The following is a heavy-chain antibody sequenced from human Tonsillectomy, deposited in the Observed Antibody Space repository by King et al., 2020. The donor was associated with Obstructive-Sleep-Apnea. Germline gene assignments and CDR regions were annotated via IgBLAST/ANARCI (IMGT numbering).Heavy chain of an antibody. V-gene: IGHV3-23*04. CDR1: GFTFSSYA. Sequence: VPLVESGGGLVQPGGSLRLSCAASGFTFSSYAMSWVRQAPGKGLEWVSAISGGGGSTYYADSVKGRFTISRDISKNTLYLQMNSLRAEDTAVYYCATVSTYYDILTGYYNVPYYFDCWGQGTLVTVSS. D-gene: IGHD3-9*01. CDR2: ISGGGGST. J-gene: IGHJ4*02. CDR3: ATVSTYYDILTGYYNVPYYFDC.